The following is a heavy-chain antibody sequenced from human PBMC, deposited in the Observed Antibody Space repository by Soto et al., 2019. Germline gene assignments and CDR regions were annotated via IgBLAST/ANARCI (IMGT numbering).Heavy chain of an antibody. Sequence: ASVKVSCKASGYTFTSYAIHWVRQAPGQRLEWMGWINAANGDTKYSQNFQGRVAITTDTSASTAYMELSSLRSEDTAVYYCARAHYGPYDAFDIWGQGTMVTVSS. CDR2: INAANGDT. J-gene: IGHJ3*02. CDR3: ARAHYGPYDAFDI. CDR1: GYTFTSYA. V-gene: IGHV1-3*01. D-gene: IGHD3-10*01.